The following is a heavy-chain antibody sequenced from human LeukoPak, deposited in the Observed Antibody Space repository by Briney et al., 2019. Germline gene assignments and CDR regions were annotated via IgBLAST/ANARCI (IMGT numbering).Heavy chain of an antibody. J-gene: IGHJ4*02. CDR1: GYTFTGYY. V-gene: IGHV1-2*02. CDR2: INPNSGGT. CDR3: ARDTGDSSGYYLGY. Sequence: ASVKVSCKASGYTFTGYYMHWVRQAPGQGLEWVGWINPNSGGTNYAQKFQGRVTMTRDTSISTAYMELSRLRSDDTAVYYCARDTGDSSGYYLGYWGQGTLVTVSS. D-gene: IGHD3-22*01.